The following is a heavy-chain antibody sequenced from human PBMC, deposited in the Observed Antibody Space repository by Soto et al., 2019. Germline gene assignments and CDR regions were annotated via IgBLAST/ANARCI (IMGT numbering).Heavy chain of an antibody. CDR2: ISGSGNYT. Sequence: PVRSLRLSCAASGFAFITYRMSWIRQAPGKGLEWVSSISGSGNYTHYADFLRGRFTISRDNAKTSLFLQMDSLSAEDTAVYYCAREGLTNCNESYFDSWGQGTVVTVYS. CDR3: AREGLTNCNESYFDS. V-gene: IGHV3-21*06. J-gene: IGHJ4*02. D-gene: IGHD7-27*01. CDR1: GFAFITYR.